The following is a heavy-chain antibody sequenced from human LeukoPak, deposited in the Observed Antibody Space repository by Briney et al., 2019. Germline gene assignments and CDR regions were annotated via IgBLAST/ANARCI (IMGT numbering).Heavy chain of an antibody. CDR2: INHSGST. D-gene: IGHD6-13*01. CDR1: GGSFSGYY. V-gene: IGHV4-34*01. CDR3: ARGLIIAAAVADY. Sequence: PSETLSLTCAVYGGSFSGYYWSWIRQPPGKGLEWIGEINHSGSTNYNPSLKSRVTISVDTSKNQFSLKLSSVTAADTAVYYCARGLIIAAAVADYWGQGTLVTGTS. J-gene: IGHJ4*02.